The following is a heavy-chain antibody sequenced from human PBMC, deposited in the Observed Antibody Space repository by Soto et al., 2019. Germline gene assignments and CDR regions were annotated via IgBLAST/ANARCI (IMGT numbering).Heavy chain of an antibody. J-gene: IGHJ4*02. CDR2: ISSDGRT. CDR3: ARDIFGGSYDFLH. Sequence: GGSLRLSCAASGFSVNNLFMTWVRQAPGKGLEWVSVISSDGRTYYADSVKGRFTISRDISKNTLYLAMNILRPVDMVVYYCARDIFGGSYDFLHGGQGTLVTVSS. D-gene: IGHD3-3*01. CDR1: GFSVNNLF. V-gene: IGHV3-66*01.